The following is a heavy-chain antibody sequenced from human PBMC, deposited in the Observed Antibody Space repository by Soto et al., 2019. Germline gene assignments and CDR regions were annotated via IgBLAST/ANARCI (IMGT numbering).Heavy chain of an antibody. Sequence: QITLKESGPTLVKPTQTLTLTCTFSGFSLSTTGVGVGWIRQPPGKALDWLALIYWDDDKRYSPSLKSRLTITKDTPKHQVVVTKTNMDPIDTATYYCVRATPGTTGGDYWGQGTLVTVSS. CDR3: VRATPGTTGGDY. D-gene: IGHD4-17*01. CDR2: IYWDDDK. CDR1: GFSLSTTGVG. V-gene: IGHV2-5*02. J-gene: IGHJ4*02.